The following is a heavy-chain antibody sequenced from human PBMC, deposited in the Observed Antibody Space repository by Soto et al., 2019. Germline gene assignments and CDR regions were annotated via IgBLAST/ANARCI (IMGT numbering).Heavy chain of an antibody. CDR2: ISAYNGNT. CDR3: ARAGYSSGWFRGRVFDY. J-gene: IGHJ4*02. V-gene: IGHV1-18*01. D-gene: IGHD6-19*01. CDR1: GYTFTSYG. Sequence: ASVKVSCKASGYTFTSYGINWVRQAPGQGLEWMGWISAYNGNTNYAQKLQGRVTMTTDTSTSTAYMELRSLRSDDTAVYYCARAGYSSGWFRGRVFDYWGQGTLVTVSS.